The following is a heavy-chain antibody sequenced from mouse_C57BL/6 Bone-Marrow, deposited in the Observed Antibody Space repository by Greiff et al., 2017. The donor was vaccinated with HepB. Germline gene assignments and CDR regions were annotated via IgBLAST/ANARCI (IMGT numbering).Heavy chain of an antibody. CDR3: ASNYGSSYVDYYAMDY. D-gene: IGHD1-1*01. CDR1: YFAFMASA. CDR2: FTMYSDAT. J-gene: IGHJ4*01. Sequence: LVESGAELVRPGSSVKLSCKDSYFAFMASAMHWVKQRPGHGLEWIGSFTMYSDATEYSENFKGKATLTANTSSSTAYMELSSLTSEDSAVYYCASNYGSSYVDYYAMDYWGQGTSVTVSS. V-gene: IGHV1-49*01.